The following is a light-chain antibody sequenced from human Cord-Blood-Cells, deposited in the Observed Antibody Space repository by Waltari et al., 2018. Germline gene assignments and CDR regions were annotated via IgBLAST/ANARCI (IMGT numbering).Light chain of an antibody. CDR1: SSDVGSYNL. Sequence: QSALTQPASVSGSPGQSITISCTGTSSDVGSYNLVSWYQKHPGKATKLMIYEGSKRPSGVSNRFSGSKSGNTASLTISGLQAEDEADYYCCSYAGSSTWVFGGGTKLTVL. CDR3: CSYAGSSTWV. J-gene: IGLJ3*02. CDR2: EGS. V-gene: IGLV2-23*01.